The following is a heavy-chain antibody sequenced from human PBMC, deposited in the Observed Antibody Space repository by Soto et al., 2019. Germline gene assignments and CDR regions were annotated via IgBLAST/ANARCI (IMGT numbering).Heavy chain of an antibody. V-gene: IGHV3-53*01. J-gene: IGHJ4*02. CDR1: GFSVSIY. CDR2: LSDRGTS. CDR3: AGDYASGAYDF. Sequence: GGSLRLSCAASGFSVSIYMSWVRQAPGKGLEWVSTLSDRGTSHYADSVTGRFSVSRDNSKNTRYLQMNGLRVDDTAIYYCAGDYASGAYDFRGQGTQVTVSS. D-gene: IGHD5-12*01.